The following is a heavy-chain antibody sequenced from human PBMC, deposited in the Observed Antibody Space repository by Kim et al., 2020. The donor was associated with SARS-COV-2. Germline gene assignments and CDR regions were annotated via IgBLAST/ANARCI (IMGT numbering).Heavy chain of an antibody. V-gene: IGHV3-7*01. J-gene: IGHJ4*02. CDR1: GFTFSSYW. CDR3: ARQGSSCYPDY. CDR2: IKQDGSEK. Sequence: GGSLRLSCAASGFTFSSYWMTWVRQAPGKGLEWVANIKQDGSEKYYVDSVKGRFTISRDNAKNSLYLQMNSLRAEDTAVYYCARQGSSCYPDYWGQGTLVTVSS. D-gene: IGHD6-13*01.